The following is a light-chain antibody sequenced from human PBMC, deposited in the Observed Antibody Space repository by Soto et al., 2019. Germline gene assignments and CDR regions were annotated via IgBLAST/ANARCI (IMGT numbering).Light chain of an antibody. CDR3: TSYSSGSTHVV. CDR2: DVN. CDR1: SSDIGDYDY. Sequence: QSALTQPASVAGSPGQSITLSCTGTSSDIGDYDYVSWYQRHPGKVPKLIIYDVNNRPSGVSDRFSGSKSGNTASLTISGLQAEDEADYYCTSYSSGSTHVVFGGGTNLTVL. J-gene: IGLJ2*01. V-gene: IGLV2-14*03.